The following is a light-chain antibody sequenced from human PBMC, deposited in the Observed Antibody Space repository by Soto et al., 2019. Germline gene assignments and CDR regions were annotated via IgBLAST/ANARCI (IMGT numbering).Light chain of an antibody. CDR1: SSDVGSYYY. J-gene: IGLJ2*01. CDR2: SVN. Sequence: QSALIQPPSVSGSPGQSVTISCTGTSSDVGSYYYASWYEQHPGTVPKPMIYSVNSQPSGVPDRFSGSKSGKTASMTISGLQAEDGSNYYCCSFTSTATLFGGGTQLTVL. CDR3: CSFTSTATL. V-gene: IGLV2-11*01.